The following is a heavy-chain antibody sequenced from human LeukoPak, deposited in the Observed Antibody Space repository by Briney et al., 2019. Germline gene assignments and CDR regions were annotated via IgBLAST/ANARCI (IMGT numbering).Heavy chain of an antibody. Sequence: SQTLSLTCTVSRDSINTGNYYWSWTRQHPGKGLEWIGYIYYSGSTYYNPSLKSRVTISVDTSKNLFSLKLSSVTAADTAVYYCASTEKYYYDSSGYFHDAFDIWGQGTMVTVSS. D-gene: IGHD3-22*01. CDR2: IYYSGST. CDR1: RDSINTGNYY. V-gene: IGHV4-31*03. CDR3: ASTEKYYYDSSGYFHDAFDI. J-gene: IGHJ3*02.